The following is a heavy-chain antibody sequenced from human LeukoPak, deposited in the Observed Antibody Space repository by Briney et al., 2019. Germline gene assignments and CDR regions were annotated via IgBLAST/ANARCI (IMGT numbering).Heavy chain of an antibody. CDR3: ARGVGTILVRY. CDR2: ISTTGST. Sequence: SETLSLTCTVSGGSISSGSFYWSWIRQPAGKGLEWIGRISTTGSTNYNPSLKSRVTISVDMSKNQFSLKLSSVTAADTAVYYCARGVGTILVRYWGQGTLVTVSS. D-gene: IGHD5-24*01. V-gene: IGHV4-61*02. CDR1: GGSISSGSFY. J-gene: IGHJ4*02.